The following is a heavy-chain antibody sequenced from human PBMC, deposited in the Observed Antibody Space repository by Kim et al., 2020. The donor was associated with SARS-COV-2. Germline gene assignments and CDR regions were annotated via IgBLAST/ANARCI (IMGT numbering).Heavy chain of an antibody. CDR2: IYSGGSST. D-gene: IGHD5-18*01. CDR3: AKGWGYSYGYLYYYYGMDV. V-gene: IGHV3-23*03. J-gene: IGHJ6*02. CDR1: GFTFSSYA. Sequence: GGSLRLSCAASGFTFSSYAMSWVRQAPGKGLEWVSVIYSGGSSTYYADSVKGRFTISRDNSKNTLYLQMNSLRAEDTAVYYCAKGWGYSYGYLYYYYGMDVWGQGTTVTVSS.